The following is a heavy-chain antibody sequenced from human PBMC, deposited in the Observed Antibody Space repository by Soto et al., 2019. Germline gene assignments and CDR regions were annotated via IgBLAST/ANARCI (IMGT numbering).Heavy chain of an antibody. J-gene: IGHJ4*02. CDR1: GLTFSRYW. V-gene: IGHV3-74*01. CDR3: ASLPCGELLGY. CDR2: INSEGSST. Sequence: EVKLVESGGGLVQPGGSLRLSCVASGLTFSRYWMHWVRQAPGKGLVGVSRINSEGSSTTYADSVKGRFTISRDNAKNTLYLHMNSLRAEDTAVYYCASLPCGELLGYWGQGTLVTVSS. D-gene: IGHD3-10*01.